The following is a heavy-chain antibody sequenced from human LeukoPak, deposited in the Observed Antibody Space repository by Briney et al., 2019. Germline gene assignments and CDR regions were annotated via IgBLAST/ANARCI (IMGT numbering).Heavy chain of an antibody. CDR3: AKAYYGSGSPLDWFDP. V-gene: IGHV3-30*18. D-gene: IGHD3-10*01. Sequence: GGSLGLPCAASGFTFSSYGMHWVRQAPGKGLEWVAIISYDGSKKYYGDSVKGRFTISRDNSKNTLYLQMNSLRAEDTAVYYCAKAYYGSGSPLDWFDPWGQGTLVTVSS. CDR1: GFTFSSYG. J-gene: IGHJ5*02. CDR2: ISYDGSKK.